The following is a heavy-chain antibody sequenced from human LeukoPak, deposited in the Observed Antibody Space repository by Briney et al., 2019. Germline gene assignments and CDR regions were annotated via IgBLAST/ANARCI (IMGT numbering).Heavy chain of an antibody. CDR1: GGSIRSSSYY. D-gene: IGHD3-3*02. V-gene: IGHV4-39*01. Sequence: PSETLSLTCTVSGGSIRSSSYYWGWIRQPPGKGLEWIGRIHYSGSTYYNPSLKSRATISVDTSRNQFSLKLNSMTAADTAVYYCARRELATDAFDYWGQGTLVTVSS. CDR3: ARRELATDAFDY. CDR2: IHYSGST. J-gene: IGHJ4*02.